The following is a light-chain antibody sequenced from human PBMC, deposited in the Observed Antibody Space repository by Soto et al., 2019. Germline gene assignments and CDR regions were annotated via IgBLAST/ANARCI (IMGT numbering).Light chain of an antibody. Sequence: DIQMTQSPSTLSASVGDRVTITCRASQSIRSWLAWYQQKPGKAPKLLIYKASTLESGVPSRFSGSGSETEFTLTISSLQPDDFATYYCQQYNNYWTFGQGTKVEIK. CDR3: QQYNNYWT. CDR1: QSIRSW. CDR2: KAS. J-gene: IGKJ1*01. V-gene: IGKV1-5*03.